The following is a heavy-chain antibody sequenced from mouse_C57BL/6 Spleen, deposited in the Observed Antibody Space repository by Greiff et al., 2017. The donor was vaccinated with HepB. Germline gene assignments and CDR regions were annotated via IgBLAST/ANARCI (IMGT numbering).Heavy chain of an antibody. CDR1: GYTFTDYE. Sequence: VKLVESGAELARPGASVTLSCKASGYTFTDYEMHWVKQTPVHGLEWIGAIDPETGGTAYNQKFKGKAILTADKSSSTAYMELRSLTSEDSAVYYCTRDYYSNLDGFAYWGQGTLVTVSA. CDR2: IDPETGGT. D-gene: IGHD2-5*01. CDR3: TRDYYSNLDGFAY. V-gene: IGHV1-15*01. J-gene: IGHJ3*01.